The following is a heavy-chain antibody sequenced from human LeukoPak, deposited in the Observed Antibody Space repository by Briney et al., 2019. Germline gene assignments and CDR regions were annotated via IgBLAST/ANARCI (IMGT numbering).Heavy chain of an antibody. Sequence: SVTLSLTCAVSGGSISSGGYSWSWIRQPPGKGLEWIGYIYHSGSTYYNPSLKSRVTISVDGSKNQFSLKLSSVTAADTAVYYCARYCSSTSCYTVDYYYGMDVWGQGTTVTVSS. CDR3: ARYCSSTSCYTVDYYYGMDV. CDR2: IYHSGST. V-gene: IGHV4-30-2*01. CDR1: GGSISSGGYS. J-gene: IGHJ6*02. D-gene: IGHD2-2*02.